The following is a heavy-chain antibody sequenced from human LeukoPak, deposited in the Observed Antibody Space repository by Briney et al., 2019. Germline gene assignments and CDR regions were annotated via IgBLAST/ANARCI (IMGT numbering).Heavy chain of an antibody. V-gene: IGHV3-30-3*01. J-gene: IGHJ4*02. CDR3: ARDQVSGIVPAY. CDR1: GFTFSSYA. CDR2: ISYDGSNK. D-gene: IGHD2-2*01. Sequence: RRSLRLSCAASGFTFSSYAMHWVRQAPGKGLEWVAVISYDGSNKYYADSVKGRFTISRDNSKNTLYLQMNSLRAEDTAVYYCARDQVSGIVPAYWGQGTLVTVSS.